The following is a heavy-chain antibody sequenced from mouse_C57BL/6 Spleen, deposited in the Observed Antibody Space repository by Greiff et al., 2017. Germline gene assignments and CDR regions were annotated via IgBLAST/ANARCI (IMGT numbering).Heavy chain of an antibody. CDR2: IYPGSGST. CDR3: ERRGLRRAWFAY. Sequence: QVQLLQPGAELVKPGASVKMSCKASGYTFTSYWITWVKQRPGQGLEWIGDIYPGSGSTNYNEKFKSKTTLTVDTSSSTAYMQLSSLTSADSAVYYCERRGLRRAWFAYWGQGTLVTVSA. D-gene: IGHD2-4*01. CDR1: GYTFTSYW. V-gene: IGHV1-55*01. J-gene: IGHJ3*01.